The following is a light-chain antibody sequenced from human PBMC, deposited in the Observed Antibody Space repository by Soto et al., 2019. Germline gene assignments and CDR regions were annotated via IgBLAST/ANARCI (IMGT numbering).Light chain of an antibody. CDR3: SSYAGSYVV. J-gene: IGLJ2*01. Sequence: QSALTQPPSASGSPGQSVTISCTGTSGDVGGYNYVSWYQQHPGKAPKLMIYEVSKRPSGVPDRFSGSKSGNTASLTVSGLQAEDEADYYRSSYAGSYVVFGGGTKLTVL. V-gene: IGLV2-8*01. CDR1: SGDVGGYNY. CDR2: EVS.